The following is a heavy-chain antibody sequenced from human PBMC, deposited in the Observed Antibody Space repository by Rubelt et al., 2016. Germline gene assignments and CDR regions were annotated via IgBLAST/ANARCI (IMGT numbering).Heavy chain of an antibody. J-gene: IGHJ3*01. CDR3: ARVGTFYFDTDL. D-gene: IGHD3-22*01. V-gene: IGHV4-59*12. Sequence: QVRLQESGPRLVKPSETLSLTCTVSGGSINNYFWHWIRQPPGKGLEWIGYIYYSGSTYYNPSLKSRVILSVDTSKNQFSLKLNSVTAADTAVYYCARVGTFYFDTDLWGLGTMVTVSS. CDR2: IYYSGST. CDR1: GGSINNYF.